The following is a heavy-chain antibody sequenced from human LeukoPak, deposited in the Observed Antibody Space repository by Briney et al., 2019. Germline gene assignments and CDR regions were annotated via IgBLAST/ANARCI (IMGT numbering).Heavy chain of an antibody. V-gene: IGHV3-53*01. CDR2: IYSGGAT. Sequence: TGGSLRLSCAASGFTVSSDSMTWVRQAPGKGLEWVSLIYSGGATYYADSVKGRFTVSRDNSRNTLYLQMNSLRAEDTAVYYCARDSITMVREREWDYFDYWGQGTLVTVSS. D-gene: IGHD3-10*01. CDR1: GFTVSSDS. CDR3: ARDSITMVREREWDYFDY. J-gene: IGHJ4*02.